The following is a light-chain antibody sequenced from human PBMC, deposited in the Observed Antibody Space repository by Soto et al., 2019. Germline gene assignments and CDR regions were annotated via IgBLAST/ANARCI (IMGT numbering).Light chain of an antibody. Sequence: QPVLTQSPSASASLGASVRLTCTLSSGHSSYAIAWHQQQPEKGPRYLMKLNSGGSHNKGDGIPDRYSGSSSGAERYLTISSLQSEDEADYYCQTWGTGIQVFGTGTKVTVL. CDR3: QTWGTGIQV. CDR2: LNSGGSH. V-gene: IGLV4-69*01. CDR1: SGHSSYA. J-gene: IGLJ1*01.